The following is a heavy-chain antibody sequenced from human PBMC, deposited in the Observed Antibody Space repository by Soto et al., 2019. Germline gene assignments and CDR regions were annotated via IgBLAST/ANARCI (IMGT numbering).Heavy chain of an antibody. CDR3: AQGTTVNPQDY. Sequence: QITLKESGPTLAKPTQTLTLTCTFSGFSLSTSGVGVGWIRQPPGKALEWLALIYWNDDKRYSPSLKSRLTITKDTSKHQVVLTMTNMDPVDTSTYYCAQGTTVNPQDYWGQGTLVTVSS. CDR1: GFSLSTSGVG. D-gene: IGHD4-17*01. V-gene: IGHV2-5*01. CDR2: IYWNDDK. J-gene: IGHJ4*02.